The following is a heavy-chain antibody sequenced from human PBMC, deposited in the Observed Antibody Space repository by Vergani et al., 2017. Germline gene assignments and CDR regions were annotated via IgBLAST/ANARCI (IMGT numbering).Heavy chain of an antibody. J-gene: IGHJ6*02. CDR2: ISSSSSTI. Sequence: EVQLVESGGGLVQPGGSLRLSCAASGFTFSSYSMNWVRQAPGKGLEWVSYISSSSSTIYYADSVKGRFTISRDNAKNSLYLQMNSLRDEDTAVYYCARDEEWVGATPWYYYYGMDVWGQGTTVTVSS. CDR3: ARDEEWVGATPWYYYYGMDV. V-gene: IGHV3-48*02. D-gene: IGHD1-26*01. CDR1: GFTFSSYS.